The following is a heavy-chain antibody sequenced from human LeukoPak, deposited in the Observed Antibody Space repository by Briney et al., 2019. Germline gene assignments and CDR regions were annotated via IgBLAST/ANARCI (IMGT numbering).Heavy chain of an antibody. CDR3: ARVLRSMAPPFDY. CDR1: GGSFSGYY. V-gene: IGHV4-34*01. Sequence: SETLSLTCAVYGGSFSGYYWSWIRQPPGKGLEWIGEINHSGSTNYNPSLKSRVTISVDTSKNQFSLKLSSVTAADTAVYYCARVLRSMAPPFDYWGQGTLVTVSS. D-gene: IGHD5-24*01. J-gene: IGHJ4*02. CDR2: INHSGST.